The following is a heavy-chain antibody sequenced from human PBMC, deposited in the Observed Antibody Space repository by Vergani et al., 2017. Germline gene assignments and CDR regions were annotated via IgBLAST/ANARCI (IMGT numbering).Heavy chain of an antibody. CDR3: ARAERGWLNYYYGMDV. V-gene: IGHV1-24*01. CDR2: FDPEDGET. Sequence: QVQLVQSGAEVKKPGASVKVSCKVSGYTLTELSMHWVRQAPGKGLEWMGGFDPEDGETIYAQKFQGRVTMTTDTSTSTAYMELRSLRSDDTAVYYCARAERGWLNYYYGMDVWGQGTTVTVSS. D-gene: IGHD6-19*01. CDR1: GYTLTELS. J-gene: IGHJ6*02.